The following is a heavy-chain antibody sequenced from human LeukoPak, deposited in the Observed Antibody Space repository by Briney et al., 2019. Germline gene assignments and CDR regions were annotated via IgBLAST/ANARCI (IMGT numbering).Heavy chain of an antibody. D-gene: IGHD3-22*01. CDR2: VSSSGTTI. CDR1: GFTFSSYE. Sequence: GGSLRLSCAASGFTFSSYEMNWVRQAPGKGLEWVSYVSSSGTTIYYADSVEGRFTISRDNAKNTLYLQMDSLRAEDTAVYYCARDRGVRGYYYDSSDYAHFDYWGQGALVTVSS. CDR3: ARDRGVRGYYYDSSDYAHFDY. V-gene: IGHV3-48*03. J-gene: IGHJ4*02.